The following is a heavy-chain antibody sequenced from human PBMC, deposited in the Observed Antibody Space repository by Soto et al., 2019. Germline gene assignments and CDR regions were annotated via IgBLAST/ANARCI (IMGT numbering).Heavy chain of an antibody. J-gene: IGHJ4*02. CDR1: GGSISSGGYS. Sequence: SETLSLTCAVSGGSISSGGYSWSWIRQPPGKGLEWIGYIYHSGSTYYNPSLKSRVTISVDRSKNQFSLKLSSVTAADTAVYYCARGGGYTFDYWGQGTMVTVSS. CDR2: IYHSGST. D-gene: IGHD3-16*01. CDR3: ARGGGYTFDY. V-gene: IGHV4-30-2*01.